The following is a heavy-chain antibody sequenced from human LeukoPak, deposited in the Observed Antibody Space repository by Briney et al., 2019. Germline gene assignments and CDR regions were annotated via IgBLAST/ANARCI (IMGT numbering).Heavy chain of an antibody. CDR3: AKDQRSSGWYVYYFDY. D-gene: IGHD6-19*01. Sequence: GGSLRLSCAASGFTFSSYAMSWVRQAPGKGREWVSAISGSGGSTYYADSVKGRFTISRDNSKNTLYLQMNSLRAEDTAVYYCAKDQRSSGWYVYYFDYWGQGTLVTVSS. CDR2: ISGSGGST. J-gene: IGHJ4*02. CDR1: GFTFSSYA. V-gene: IGHV3-23*01.